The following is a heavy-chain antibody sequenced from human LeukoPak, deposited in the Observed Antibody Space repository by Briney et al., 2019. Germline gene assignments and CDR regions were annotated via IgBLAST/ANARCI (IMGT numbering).Heavy chain of an antibody. CDR3: ATSQRTSGRYGNAFDI. Sequence: GGSLRLSCAASKFTFSSYWMSWLRQGPGKGLEGVANTKQGESEKYYRYSVKGLFTISRDNAKTSLYLQMNRLRADDTAVYYCATSQRTSGRYGNAFDIWGQGTMVTVSS. D-gene: IGHD6-19*01. CDR2: TKQGESEK. V-gene: IGHV3-7*01. J-gene: IGHJ3*02. CDR1: KFTFSSYW.